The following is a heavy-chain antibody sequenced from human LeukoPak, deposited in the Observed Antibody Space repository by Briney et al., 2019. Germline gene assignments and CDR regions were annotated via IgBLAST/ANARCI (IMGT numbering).Heavy chain of an antibody. J-gene: IGHJ4*02. CDR2: IYYSGST. CDR3: ARLVREMATPRPDY. D-gene: IGHD5-24*01. CDR1: GGSISSGGYY. V-gene: IGHV4-31*03. Sequence: SETLSLTCTVSGGSISSGGYYWSWIRQHPGKGLEWIGYIYYSGSTYYNPSLKSRVTISVDTSKNQFSPKLSSVTAADTAVYYCARLVREMATPRPDYWGQGTQVTVSS.